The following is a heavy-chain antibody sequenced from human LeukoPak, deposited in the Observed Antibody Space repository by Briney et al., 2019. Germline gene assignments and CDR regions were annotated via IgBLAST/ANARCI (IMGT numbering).Heavy chain of an antibody. CDR3: ARDYEIAVAGKDGMDV. V-gene: IGHV4-39*07. Sequence: PSETLSLTCTVSAGSISRSTSYWGWIRQPPGKGLEWIGEIYHSGSTNYNPSLKSRVTISVDKSKNQFSLKLSSVTAADTAVYYCARDYEIAVAGKDGMDVWGQGTTVTVSS. J-gene: IGHJ6*02. D-gene: IGHD6-19*01. CDR2: IYHSGST. CDR1: AGSISRSTSY.